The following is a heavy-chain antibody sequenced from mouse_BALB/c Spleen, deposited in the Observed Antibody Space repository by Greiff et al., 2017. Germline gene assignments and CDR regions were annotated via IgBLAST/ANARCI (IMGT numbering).Heavy chain of an antibody. J-gene: IGHJ1*01. V-gene: IGHV6-6*02. D-gene: IGHD4-1*01. Sequence: EVKLVESGGGLVQPGGSMKLSCVASGFTFSNYWMNWVRPSPEKGLEWVAEIRLKSNNYATHYAESVKGRFTISRDDSKSSVYLQMNNLRAEDTGIYYCTRPLTGPWYFDVWGAGTTVTVSS. CDR2: IRLKSNNYAT. CDR3: TRPLTGPWYFDV. CDR1: GFTFSNYW.